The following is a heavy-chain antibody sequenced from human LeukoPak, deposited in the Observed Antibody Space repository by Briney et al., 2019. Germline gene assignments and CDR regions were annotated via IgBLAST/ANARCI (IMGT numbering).Heavy chain of an antibody. CDR1: GFTFGDYA. V-gene: IGHV3-49*03. CDR3: ARDSRGAPDY. D-gene: IGHD3-22*01. J-gene: IGHJ4*02. Sequence: GGSLRLSCTASGFTFGDYAMSWFRQAPGKGLEWVGFIRSRAYGGTTEYAASVKGRFTISRDDSKSIAYLQMNSLKTEDTAVYYCARDSRGAPDYWGQGTLVTVSS. CDR2: IRSRAYGGTT.